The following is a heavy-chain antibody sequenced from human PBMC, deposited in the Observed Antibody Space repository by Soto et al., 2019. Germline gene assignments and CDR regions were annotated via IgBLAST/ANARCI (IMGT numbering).Heavy chain of an antibody. CDR2: IYYSGST. CDR1: GGSISSYY. J-gene: IGHJ4*02. CDR3: ASHLTVYSNFDY. Sequence: SETLSLTCTVSGGSISSYYWSWIRQPPGKGLEWIGYIYYSGSTNYNPSLKSRVTISVDTSKNKFSLKLSSVTAADTAVYYCASHLTVYSNFDYWGQGTLVTVSS. D-gene: IGHD4-4*01. V-gene: IGHV4-59*08.